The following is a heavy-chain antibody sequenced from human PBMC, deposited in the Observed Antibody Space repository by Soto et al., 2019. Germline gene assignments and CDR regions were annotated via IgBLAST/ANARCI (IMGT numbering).Heavy chain of an antibody. Sequence: QVQLQQWGAGLLKPSETLSLTCAVYGGSFSGYYWSWIRQPPGKGLEWIGEINHSGSTNYNPSLKSRVTISVDTSKNQFSPKLSSVTAADTAVYYCARVGSGSSAFDYWGQGTLVTVSS. CDR1: GGSFSGYY. CDR2: INHSGST. D-gene: IGHD3-10*01. J-gene: IGHJ4*02. CDR3: ARVGSGSSAFDY. V-gene: IGHV4-34*01.